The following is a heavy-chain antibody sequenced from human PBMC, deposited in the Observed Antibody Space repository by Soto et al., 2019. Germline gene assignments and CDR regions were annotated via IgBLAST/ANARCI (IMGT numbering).Heavy chain of an antibody. V-gene: IGHV4-59*01. J-gene: IGHJ5*02. CDR2: ISYSGST. CDR3: ARDWDSSGLFDP. Sequence: PPETLSLTCSVAAASITTYYWSWIRQPPGKGLEWIGSISYSGSTKYNPSLESRVMISLDTSKNQFSLRLTSVTAADTALYYCARDWDSSGLFDPWGQGALVTVSS. D-gene: IGHD3-10*01. CDR1: AASITTYY.